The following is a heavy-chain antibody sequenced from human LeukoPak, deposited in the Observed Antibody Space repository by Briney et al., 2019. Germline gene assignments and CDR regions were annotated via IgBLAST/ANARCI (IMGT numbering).Heavy chain of an antibody. J-gene: IGHJ4*02. CDR1: GFTFSDYY. CDR2: ISSSGSTI. D-gene: IGHD1-26*01. CDR3: ARDGGRIVGATGGDY. V-gene: IGHV3-11*01. Sequence: GSLRLSCAASGFTFSDYYMSLIRQAPGKGLGGVSYISSSGSTIYYADSVKGRFTISRDNAKNSLYLQMNSLRAEDTAVYYCARDGGRIVGATGGDYWGQGTLVTVSS.